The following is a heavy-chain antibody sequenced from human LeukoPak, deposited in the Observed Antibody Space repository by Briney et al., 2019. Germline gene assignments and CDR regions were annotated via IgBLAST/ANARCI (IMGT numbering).Heavy chain of an antibody. J-gene: IGHJ4*02. D-gene: IGHD1-26*01. V-gene: IGHV1-2*02. CDR1: GYTFTGYY. Sequence: VASVKVSCKASGYTFTGYYMHWVRQAPGQGLEWMGWINPNSGGTNYAQKFQGRVTMTRDTSISTAYMELSRLRSDDTAVYYCARSHRWELRGPLKVPPDYWGQGTLVTVSS. CDR3: ARSHRWELRGPLKVPPDY. CDR2: INPNSGGT.